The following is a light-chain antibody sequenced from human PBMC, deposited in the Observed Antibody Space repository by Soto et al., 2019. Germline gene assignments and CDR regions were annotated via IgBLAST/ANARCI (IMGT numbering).Light chain of an antibody. CDR1: SGSVSTSYY. V-gene: IGLV8-61*01. Sequence: QAVVTQEPSFSVSPGRTVTLTCGLSSGSVSTSYYPSWYQQTPGQAPRTLIYSTNTRSSGVPDRFSGSILGNKAALTITGGQPDDESDYYCVLYMGSGIWVFGGGTKLTVL. CDR2: STN. CDR3: VLYMGSGIWV. J-gene: IGLJ3*02.